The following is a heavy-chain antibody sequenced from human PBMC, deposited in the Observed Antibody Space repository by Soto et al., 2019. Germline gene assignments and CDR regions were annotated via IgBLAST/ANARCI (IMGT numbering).Heavy chain of an antibody. J-gene: IGHJ5*02. CDR3: ARGGVVVVPAAKRWFDP. V-gene: IGHV4-34*01. CDR1: GGSFSGYY. CDR2: INHSGST. D-gene: IGHD2-2*01. Sequence: PSETLSLTCAVYGGSFSGYYWSWIRQPPGKGLEWIGEINHSGSTNYNPSLKSRVTISVDTSKNQFSLKLSSVTAAGTAVYYCARGGVVVVPAAKRWFDPWGQGTLVTVSS.